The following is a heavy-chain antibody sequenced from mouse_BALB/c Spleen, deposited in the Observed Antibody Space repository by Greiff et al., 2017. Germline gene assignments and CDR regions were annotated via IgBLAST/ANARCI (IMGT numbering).Heavy chain of an antibody. J-gene: IGHJ2*01. D-gene: IGHD1-1*01. CDR1: GFTFSSYT. V-gene: IGHV5-6-4*01. CDR3: TRDRADYYGSSSFFDY. CDR2: ISSGGSYT. Sequence: EVKVVESGGGLVKPGGSLKLSCAASGFTFSSYTMSWVRQTPEKRLEWVATISSGGSYTYYPDSVKGRFTISRDNAKNTLYLQMSSLKSEDTAMYYCTRDRADYYGSSSFFDYWGQGTTLTVSS.